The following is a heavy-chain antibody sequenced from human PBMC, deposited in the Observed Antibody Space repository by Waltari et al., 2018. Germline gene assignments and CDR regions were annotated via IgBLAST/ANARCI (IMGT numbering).Heavy chain of an antibody. J-gene: IGHJ5*02. CDR1: GGSFSGYY. V-gene: IGHV4-34*01. CDR3: ARGLGSGWYLNDWFDP. Sequence: QVQLQQWGAGLLKPSETLSLTCAVYGGSFSGYYWSWIRQPPGKGLEWIGEINHSGSTNYNPSLKSRVTLSVDTSKNQFSLKLSSVTAADTAVYYCARGLGSGWYLNDWFDPWGQGTLVTVSS. D-gene: IGHD6-19*01. CDR2: INHSGST.